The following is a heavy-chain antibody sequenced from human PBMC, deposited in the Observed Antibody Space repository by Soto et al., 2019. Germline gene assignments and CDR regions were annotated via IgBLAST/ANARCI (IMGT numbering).Heavy chain of an antibody. J-gene: IGHJ4*02. D-gene: IGHD1-26*01. CDR2: IRGDGSDK. CDR3: ARGGATVSWGFDS. CDR1: GFTFGSDW. V-gene: IGHV3-7*04. Sequence: EVQLVESGGDLVQPGGSLTLACAASGFTFGSDWMSWVRQTPGKGLEWVANIRGDGSDKYYVDSVKGRFTISRDNAKNSLYMHMNSLGAEDAGVYYCARGGATVSWGFDSWGQGTLVTVSS.